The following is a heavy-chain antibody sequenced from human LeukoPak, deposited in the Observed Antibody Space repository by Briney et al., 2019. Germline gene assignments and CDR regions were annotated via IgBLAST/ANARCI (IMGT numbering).Heavy chain of an antibody. J-gene: IGHJ3*02. CDR1: GGSFSGYY. D-gene: IGHD2-2*01. Sequence: SETLSLTCAVYGGSFSGYYGSWIRQPPGKGLEWIGEINHSGSTNYNPSLKSRVTISVDTSKNQFSLKLSSVTAADTAVYYCARWRCSSTSCYENDAFDIWGQGTMVTVSS. CDR2: INHSGST. CDR3: ARWRCSSTSCYENDAFDI. V-gene: IGHV4-34*01.